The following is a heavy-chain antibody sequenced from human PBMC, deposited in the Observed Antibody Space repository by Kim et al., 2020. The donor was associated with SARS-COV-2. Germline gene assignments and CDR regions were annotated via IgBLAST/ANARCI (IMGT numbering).Heavy chain of an antibody. CDR1: GFTFSSYW. CDR3: ARAGAIFGDTDYYYYYGMDV. J-gene: IGHJ6*02. Sequence: GGSLRLSCAASGFTFSSYWMHWVRQAPGKGLVWVSRINSDGSSTSYADSVKGRFTISRDNAKNTLYLQMNSLRAEDTAVYYCARAGAIFGDTDYYYYYGMDVWGQGTTVTVSS. D-gene: IGHD3-3*01. V-gene: IGHV3-74*01. CDR2: INSDGSST.